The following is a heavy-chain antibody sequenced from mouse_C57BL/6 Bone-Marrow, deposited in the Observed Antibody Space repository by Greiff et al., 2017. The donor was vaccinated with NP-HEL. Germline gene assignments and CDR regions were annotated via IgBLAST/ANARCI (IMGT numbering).Heavy chain of an antibody. V-gene: IGHV1-69*01. D-gene: IGHD2-4*01. CDR1: GYTFTSYW. CDR3: VYYDYDVNWYIDV. CDR2: IDPSDSYT. Sequence: QVQLQQPGAELVMPGASVKLSCKASGYTFTSYWMHWVKQRPGQGLEWIGEIDPSDSYTNYNQKFKGKSTLTVDKSSSTAYMQLISLTSEDSAVYYCVYYDYDVNWYIDVWGTGTTVTVSS. J-gene: IGHJ1*03.